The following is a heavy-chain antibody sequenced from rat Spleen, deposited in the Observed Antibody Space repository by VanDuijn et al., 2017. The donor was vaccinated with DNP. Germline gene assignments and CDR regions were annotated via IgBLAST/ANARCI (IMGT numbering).Heavy chain of an antibody. CDR1: GFPFSNYW. V-gene: IGHV5-58*01. CDR3: VKDSTYYFDY. J-gene: IGHJ2*01. Sequence: EVELVETGGGLVQPGRSLKLSCVTSGFPFSNYWMYWIRRAPGKGLEWVASIKPYGGGADYSDSVKGRFTISRDNAESTGYLLMNSLGSEDTATYYCVKDSTYYFDYWGQGVMVTVSS. CDR2: IKPYGGGA.